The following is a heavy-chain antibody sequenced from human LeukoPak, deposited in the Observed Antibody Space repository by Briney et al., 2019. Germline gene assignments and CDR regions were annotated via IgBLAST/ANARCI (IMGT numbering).Heavy chain of an antibody. CDR2: ISAYNGNA. CDR3: ARDRAVVTGRSPTFDY. CDR1: GYTFTIYG. D-gene: IGHD4-23*01. Sequence: ASVKVSCKASGYTFTIYGIIWVRQAPGQGLEWMGWISAYNGNADYAQKLQGRVTMTTDTSTSTAYMELRSLRSDDTAVYYCARDRAVVTGRSPTFDYWGQGTLVTVSS. V-gene: IGHV1-18*01. J-gene: IGHJ4*02.